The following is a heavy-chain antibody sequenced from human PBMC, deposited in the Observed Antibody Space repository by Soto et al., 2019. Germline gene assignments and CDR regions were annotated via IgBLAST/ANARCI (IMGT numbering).Heavy chain of an antibody. D-gene: IGHD1-1*01. J-gene: IGHJ4*02. V-gene: IGHV4-4*07. CDR3: ARDGLTTGDN. Sequence: SETLSLTCIVSGVSVRSYTWSWVRQPANKGLEWIGRVFSSVSATYNPSLKSRVSISMDTPENRISLKLDSVTAADAGVYFCARDGLTTGDNWGQGPLVTGFS. CDR1: GVSVRSYT. CDR2: VFSSVSA.